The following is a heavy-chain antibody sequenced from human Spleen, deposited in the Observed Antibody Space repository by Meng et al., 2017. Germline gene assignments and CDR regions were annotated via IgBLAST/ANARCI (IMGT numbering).Heavy chain of an antibody. CDR2: ISSSGST. J-gene: IGHJ4*02. CDR3: ARHYGSGTYPLDY. V-gene: IGHV4-59*01. Sequence: SETLSLTCTVSGDSISSYFWSWIRQPPGKGPEWIAYISSSGSTNYNPSLKSRVTISLDTSKNQLSLKLSSVTAADTAVYYCARHYGSGTYPLDYWGQGTRVTVSS. D-gene: IGHD3-10*01. CDR1: GDSISSYF.